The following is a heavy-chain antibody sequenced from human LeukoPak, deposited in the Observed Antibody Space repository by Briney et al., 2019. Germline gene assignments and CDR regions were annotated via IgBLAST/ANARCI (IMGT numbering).Heavy chain of an antibody. CDR1: GGSISSSSYY. CDR3: ARQPPIIAAAFFDY. V-gene: IGHV4-39*01. Sequence: SETLSLTCTVSGGSISSSSYYWGWIRQPPGKGLEWIGSIYYSGSTYYNPSLKSRVTISVDTSKNQFSLKLSSVTAADTAVYYCARQPPIIAAAFFDYWGQGTLVTVSS. J-gene: IGHJ4*02. CDR2: IYYSGST. D-gene: IGHD6-13*01.